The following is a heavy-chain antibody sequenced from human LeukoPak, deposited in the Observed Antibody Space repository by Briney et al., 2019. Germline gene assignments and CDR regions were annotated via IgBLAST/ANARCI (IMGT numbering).Heavy chain of an antibody. V-gene: IGHV3-23*01. Sequence: GGSLRLSCAASGFTFSSYAMSWVRQAPGKGLEWVSTISAGGGTTYYADSVKGRFTISRDNSKNTLYLQTNSLRAEDTAVYYCARDYCSGGSCYVPQFAFDIWGQGTMVTVSS. D-gene: IGHD2-15*01. CDR2: ISAGGGTT. J-gene: IGHJ3*02. CDR3: ARDYCSGGSCYVPQFAFDI. CDR1: GFTFSSYA.